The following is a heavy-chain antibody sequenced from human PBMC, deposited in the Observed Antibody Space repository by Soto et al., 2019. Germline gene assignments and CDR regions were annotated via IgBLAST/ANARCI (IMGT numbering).Heavy chain of an antibody. CDR3: ARGPLDY. J-gene: IGHJ4*02. V-gene: IGHV3-7*03. CDR2: IKEDGSEK. CDR1: GFTCSSYW. Sequence: GSLRLSCAASGFTCSSYWMNWVRQAPGGGLEWVANIKEDGSEKTYVDSVEGRFTISRDNAKNSLDLQMNSLRAGDTAVYYCARGPLDYWGQGTLVTSPQ.